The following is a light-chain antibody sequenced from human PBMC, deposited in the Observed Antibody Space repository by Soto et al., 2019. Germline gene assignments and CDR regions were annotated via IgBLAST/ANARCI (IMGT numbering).Light chain of an antibody. CDR2: DAF. J-gene: IGKJ1*01. V-gene: IGKV1-5*01. CDR1: QSVSVW. Sequence: DIQMAQSPSTLSASLGDGVSISCLASQSVSVWVAWYQQKPGAAPKLLIYDAFTVDTGVPSRFSGSGSGTEFTLTINSLHPEDFATYYCQQYDGFSRTFGQGTKVDIK. CDR3: QQYDGFSRT.